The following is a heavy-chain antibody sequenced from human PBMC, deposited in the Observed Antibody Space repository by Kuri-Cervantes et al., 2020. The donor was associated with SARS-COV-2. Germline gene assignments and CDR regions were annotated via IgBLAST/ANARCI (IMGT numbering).Heavy chain of an antibody. D-gene: IGHD5-12*01. CDR2: IRYDGSNE. Sequence: GESLKISCAASGFTFSSYWMSWVRQAPGKGLERVAFIRYDGSNEYYADSVKGRFTISRDNSKNTLYLQMNSLRAEDTAVYYCATALIVATVDYWGQGTLVTVSS. CDR1: GFTFSSYW. J-gene: IGHJ4*02. CDR3: ATALIVATVDY. V-gene: IGHV3-30*02.